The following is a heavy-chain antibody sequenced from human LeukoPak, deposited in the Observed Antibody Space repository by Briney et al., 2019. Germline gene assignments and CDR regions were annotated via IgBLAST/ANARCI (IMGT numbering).Heavy chain of an antibody. V-gene: IGHV4-34*01. J-gene: IGHJ5*02. CDR3: ARVGQLDENWFDP. CDR2: INHSGST. Sequence: PGGSLRLSCAASGFTFSSYGMHWVRQAPGKGLEWIGEINHSGSTNYNPSLKSRVTISVDTSKNQFSLKLSSVTAADTAVYYCARVGQLDENWFDPWGQGTLVTVSS. CDR1: GFTFSSYG. D-gene: IGHD6-6*01.